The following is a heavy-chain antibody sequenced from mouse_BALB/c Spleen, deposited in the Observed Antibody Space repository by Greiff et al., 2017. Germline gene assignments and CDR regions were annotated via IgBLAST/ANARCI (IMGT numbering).Heavy chain of an antibody. V-gene: IGHV2-4-1*01. Sequence: QVQLQQSGPGLVQPSQSLSMTCTVSGFSLTSYGVHWVRQSPGKGLEWLGVIWSGGSTDYNAAFISRLSISKDNSKSQVFFKMNSLQADDTAIYYCARVIYYYGSSYWAMDYWGEGTSVTVAS. CDR1: GFSLTSYG. D-gene: IGHD1-1*01. J-gene: IGHJ4*01. CDR3: ARVIYYYGSSYWAMDY. CDR2: IWSGGST.